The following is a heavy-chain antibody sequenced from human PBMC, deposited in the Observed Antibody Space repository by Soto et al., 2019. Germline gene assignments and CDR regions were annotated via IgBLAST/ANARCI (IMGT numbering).Heavy chain of an antibody. Sequence: SETLSLTCTVSGGSISSGDYYWSWIRQPPGKGLEWIGYIYYSGSTYYNPSLKSRVTISVDTSKNQFSLKLSSVTAADTAVYYCARGVGYRNYGVDYWGQGTLVTVSS. J-gene: IGHJ4*02. D-gene: IGHD4-4*01. CDR1: GGSISSGDYY. V-gene: IGHV4-30-4*01. CDR2: IYYSGST. CDR3: ARGVGYRNYGVDY.